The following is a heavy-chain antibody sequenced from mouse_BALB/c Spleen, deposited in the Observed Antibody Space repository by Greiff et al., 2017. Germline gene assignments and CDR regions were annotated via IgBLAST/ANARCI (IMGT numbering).Heavy chain of an antibody. Sequence: VKLMESGAELARPGASVKMSCKASGYTFTSYTMHWVKQRPGQGLEWIGYINPSSGYTNYNQKFKDKATLTADKSSSTAYMQLSSLTSEDSAVYYCASPAGQAWFAYWGQGTLVTVSA. CDR3: ASPAGQAWFAY. V-gene: IGHV1-4*01. J-gene: IGHJ3*01. CDR1: GYTFTSYT. CDR2: INPSSGYT. D-gene: IGHD1-2*01.